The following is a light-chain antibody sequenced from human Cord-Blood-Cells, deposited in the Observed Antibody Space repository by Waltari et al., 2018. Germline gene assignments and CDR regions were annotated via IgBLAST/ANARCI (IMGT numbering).Light chain of an antibody. J-gene: IGLJ1*01. CDR1: SSYAGGDND. Sequence: QSALTQPRPVSGSPGQSVTISFTGTSSYAGGDNDVSCYQQHPGKTPKLMIYDVSKRPSGVPDRCSGSKSGNTASLTISGLQAEDEADYYCCSYAGSYTYVFGTGTKVTVL. V-gene: IGLV2-11*01. CDR2: DVS. CDR3: CSYAGSYTYV.